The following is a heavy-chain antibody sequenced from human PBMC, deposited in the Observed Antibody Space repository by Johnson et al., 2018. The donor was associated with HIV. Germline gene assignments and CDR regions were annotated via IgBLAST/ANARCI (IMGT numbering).Heavy chain of an antibody. CDR3: AKDISPSSSSWGLLIDAFDI. Sequence: VQLVESGGVVVQPGGSLRLSCAASGFTFDDYTMHWVRQDPGKGLEWVSLISWDGGSTYYADSVKGRFTIYRDNSKNSLFLQMNSLRIEDTALYYCAKDISPSSSSWGLLIDAFDIWGQGTMVTVS. CDR1: GFTFDDYT. J-gene: IGHJ3*02. CDR2: ISWDGGST. V-gene: IGHV3-43*01. D-gene: IGHD6-13*01.